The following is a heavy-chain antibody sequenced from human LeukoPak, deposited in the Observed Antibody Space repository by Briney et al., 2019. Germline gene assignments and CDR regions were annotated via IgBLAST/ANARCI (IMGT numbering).Heavy chain of an antibody. V-gene: IGHV2-70*04. D-gene: IGHD5-24*01. Sequence: SGPALVKPTQTLTLTCTFSGFSLSTSGMRVSWIRQTPGKALEWLARIDWDDDKFYSTSLKTRLTISKDTSKNQVVLTMTNMDPVDTATYYCARISKGRDGYNLGDDAFDIWGQGTMVTVSS. CDR2: IDWDDDK. CDR1: GFSLSTSGMR. CDR3: ARISKGRDGYNLGDDAFDI. J-gene: IGHJ3*02.